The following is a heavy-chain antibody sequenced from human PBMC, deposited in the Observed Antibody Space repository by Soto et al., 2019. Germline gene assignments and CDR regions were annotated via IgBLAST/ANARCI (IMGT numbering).Heavy chain of an antibody. Sequence: QVQLVQSGAEVKKPGSSVKVSCKASGGTFSSYAISWVRQAPGQGLEWMGGIIPIFGTANYAQKFQGRVTITADEATSTDYMELSSLRSEDTAVYYCARGAGDTAMVWAPYGMDVWGQGTTVTVSS. V-gene: IGHV1-69*01. J-gene: IGHJ6*02. CDR1: GGTFSSYA. CDR2: IIPIFGTA. D-gene: IGHD5-18*01. CDR3: ARGAGDTAMVWAPYGMDV.